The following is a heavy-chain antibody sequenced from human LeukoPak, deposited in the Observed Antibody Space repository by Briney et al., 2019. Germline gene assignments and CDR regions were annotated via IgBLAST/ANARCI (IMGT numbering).Heavy chain of an antibody. CDR2: ISWNSGSI. V-gene: IGHV3-9*01. D-gene: IGHD6-19*01. J-gene: IGHJ6*02. Sequence: PGGSLRLSCAASGFTVSSNYMSWVRQAPGKGLEWVSGISWNSGSIGYADSVKGRFTISRDNAKNSLYLQMNSLRAEDTALYYCAKDLSGIAVAGTGVYYYYGMDVWGQGTTVTVSS. CDR1: GFTVSSNY. CDR3: AKDLSGIAVAGTGVYYYYGMDV.